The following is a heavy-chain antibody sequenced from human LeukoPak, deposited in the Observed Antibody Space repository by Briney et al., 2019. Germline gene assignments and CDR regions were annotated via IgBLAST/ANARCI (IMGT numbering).Heavy chain of an antibody. CDR2: ISGSGGIT. J-gene: IGHJ4*02. D-gene: IGHD3-22*01. Sequence: GGFLRLSCAASGFTFSSYAMSWVRQAPGKGLEWVSAISGSGGITYYADSVKGRFTISRDNSKNTLYLQMNSLRAEDTAVYYCAKDYLPRGRWLLLRGYFDYWGQGTLVTVSS. CDR1: GFTFSSYA. V-gene: IGHV3-23*01. CDR3: AKDYLPRGRWLLLRGYFDY.